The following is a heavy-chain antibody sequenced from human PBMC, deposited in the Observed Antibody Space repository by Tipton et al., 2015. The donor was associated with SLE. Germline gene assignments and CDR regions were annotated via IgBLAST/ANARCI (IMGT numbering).Heavy chain of an antibody. CDR2: TYFRSKWFD. D-gene: IGHD3-22*01. CDR1: GDSVSSNSAA. Sequence: GLVKPSQTLSLTCDISGDSVSSNSAAWHWIRQSPSRGLEWLGRTYFRSKWFDDYAISVKSRITINTDTSKNQISLQLNSVTPEDTAVYYCARAHTYYDREMDVWGQGTTVTVSS. CDR3: ARAHTYYDREMDV. V-gene: IGHV6-1*01. J-gene: IGHJ6*02.